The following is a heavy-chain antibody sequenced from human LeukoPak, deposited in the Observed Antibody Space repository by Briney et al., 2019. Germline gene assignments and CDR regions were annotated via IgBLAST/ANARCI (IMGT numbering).Heavy chain of an antibody. Sequence: GGSLRLSCAASGFTFSSYGMHWVRQAPGKGLEWMAVIWYDGSNKYYADSVKGRFTISRDNSKNTLYLQMNSLRAEDTAVYYCARQMYSRSPFDYWGQGTLVTVSS. J-gene: IGHJ4*02. CDR2: IWYDGSNK. V-gene: IGHV3-33*01. CDR3: ARQMYSRSPFDY. CDR1: GFTFSSYG. D-gene: IGHD6-6*01.